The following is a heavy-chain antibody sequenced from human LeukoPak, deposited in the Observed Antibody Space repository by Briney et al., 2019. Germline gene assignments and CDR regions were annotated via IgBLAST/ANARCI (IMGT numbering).Heavy chain of an antibody. V-gene: IGHV3-7*01. CDR2: IKQDGSEK. Sequence: GGSLRLSCAASGFTFSSYWKSWVRQAPGKGLEWVANIKQDGSEKYYVDSVKGRFTTSRDNAKNSLYLQMNSLRAEDTAVYYCARFPTVTTLFDYWGQGTLVTVSS. D-gene: IGHD4-17*01. CDR1: GFTFSSYW. J-gene: IGHJ4*02. CDR3: ARFPTVTTLFDY.